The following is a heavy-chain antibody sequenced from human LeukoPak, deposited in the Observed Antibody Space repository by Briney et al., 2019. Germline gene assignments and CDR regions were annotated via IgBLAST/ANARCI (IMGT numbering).Heavy chain of an antibody. CDR3: ARERPVAGSMYYFDY. Sequence: GGSLRLSCAASGFTFDDYGMSWVRQAPGKGLEWVSGINWNGGSTGYADPVKGRFTISRDNAKNSLYLQMNSLRAEDTALYYCARERPVAGSMYYFDYWGQGTLVTVSS. CDR2: INWNGGST. J-gene: IGHJ4*02. D-gene: IGHD6-19*01. V-gene: IGHV3-20*04. CDR1: GFTFDDYG.